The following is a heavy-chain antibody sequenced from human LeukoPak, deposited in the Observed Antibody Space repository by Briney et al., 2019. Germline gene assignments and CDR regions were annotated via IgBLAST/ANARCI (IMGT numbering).Heavy chain of an antibody. CDR3: ARVSKAKRITMVRGVQGHFDY. J-gene: IGHJ4*02. D-gene: IGHD3-10*01. CDR1: GFTFSSYW. V-gene: IGHV3-7*01. Sequence: PGGSLRLSCAASGFTFSSYWMSWVRQAPGKGLEWVANIKEDGNEKHYVDSVKGRFTISRDNAKTTLDLQMNSLRAEDTAVYYCARVSKAKRITMVRGVQGHFDYWGPKTLVTVSS. CDR2: IKEDGNEK.